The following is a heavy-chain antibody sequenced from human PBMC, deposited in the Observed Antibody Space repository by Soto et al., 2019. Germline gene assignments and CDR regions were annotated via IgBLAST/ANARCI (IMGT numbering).Heavy chain of an antibody. J-gene: IGHJ6*02. D-gene: IGHD3-10*01. CDR2: ISGSSSTI. CDR1: GFTFSDYE. CDR3: AREPLYYNYYYGMDV. Sequence: GGSLRLSCAASGFTFSDYEMNWVRQAPGKGLEWVSYISGSSSTIYYADSVKGRFTISRDNAKNSLYLQMHSLRVDDTAVYYCAREPLYYNYYYGMDVWGQGTTVTVSS. V-gene: IGHV3-48*03.